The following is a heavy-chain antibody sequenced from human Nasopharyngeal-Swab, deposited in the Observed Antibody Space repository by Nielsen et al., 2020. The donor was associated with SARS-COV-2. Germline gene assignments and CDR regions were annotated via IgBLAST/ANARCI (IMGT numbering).Heavy chain of an antibody. J-gene: IGHJ6*03. Sequence: WIRQPPGKGLEWVAVISYDGSNKYYADSVKGRFTISRDNSKNTLYLQMNSLRAGDTAVYYCAKDAAMVRATYYYYMDVWGKGTTVTASS. CDR3: AKDAAMVRATYYYYMDV. CDR2: ISYDGSNK. D-gene: IGHD3-10*01. V-gene: IGHV3-30*18.